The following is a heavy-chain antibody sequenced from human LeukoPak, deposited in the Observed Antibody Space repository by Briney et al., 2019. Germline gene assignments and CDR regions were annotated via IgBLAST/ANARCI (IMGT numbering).Heavy chain of an antibody. D-gene: IGHD2-15*01. CDR3: AKSECSGGSCYGH. V-gene: IGHV3-53*01. CDR2: IYSGGST. CDR1: GFTVSSNY. Sequence: GGSLRLSCAASGFTVSSNYMSWVRQAPGKGLEWVSVIYSGGSTYYADSVKGRFTISRDNSKNTLYLQMNSLRAEDTAVYYCAKSECSGGSCYGHWGQGTLVTVSS. J-gene: IGHJ4*02.